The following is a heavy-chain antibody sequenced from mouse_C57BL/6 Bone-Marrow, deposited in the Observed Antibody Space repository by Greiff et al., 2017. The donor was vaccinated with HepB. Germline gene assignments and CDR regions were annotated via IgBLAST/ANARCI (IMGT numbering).Heavy chain of an antibody. V-gene: IGHV1-69*01. CDR3: ARDDVYCGYAMDY. Sequence: QVQLQQPGAELVMPGASVKLSCKASGYTFTSYWMHWVKQRPGQGLEWIGEIDPSDSYTNYNQKFKGKSTLTVDKSSSTAYMQLSSLTSEDSAVYYCARDDVYCGYAMDYWGQGTSVTVSS. CDR2: IDPSDSYT. CDR1: GYTFTSYW. J-gene: IGHJ4*01. D-gene: IGHD2-3*01.